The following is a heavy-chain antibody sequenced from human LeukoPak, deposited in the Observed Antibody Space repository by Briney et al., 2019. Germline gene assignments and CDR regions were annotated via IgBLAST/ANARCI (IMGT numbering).Heavy chain of an antibody. D-gene: IGHD2-8*01. Sequence: SETLSLTCAVSGGSITSSKYFWGWVRQPPGKELELIGIISYSGSTDYNPSLKSRVTISTDTSTNQFSLKLTSVTAADTAVYYCAGLGVMVLVYQFEYWGRGTPVTVSS. J-gene: IGHJ4*02. CDR1: GGSITSSKYF. V-gene: IGHV4-39*07. CDR3: AGLGVMVLVYQFEY. CDR2: ISYSGST.